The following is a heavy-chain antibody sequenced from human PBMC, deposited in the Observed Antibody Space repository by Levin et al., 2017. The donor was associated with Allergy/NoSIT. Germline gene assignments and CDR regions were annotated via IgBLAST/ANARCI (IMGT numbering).Heavy chain of an antibody. J-gene: IGHJ4*02. CDR3: ARDTLITAAALDY. D-gene: IGHD6-13*01. CDR1: GYTFTSFG. V-gene: IGHV1-18*01. CDR2: ISAYNGNT. Sequence: GESLKISCKASGYTFTSFGISWVRQAPGQGLEWMGWISAYNGNTNYAQKLQGRVTMTTDTSTSTAYMELRSLRSDDTAVYYCARDTLITAAALDYWGQGTLVTVSS.